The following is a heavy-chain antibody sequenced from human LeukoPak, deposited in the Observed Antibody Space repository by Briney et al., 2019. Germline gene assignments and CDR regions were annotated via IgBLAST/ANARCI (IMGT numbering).Heavy chain of an antibody. CDR3: ARHMGYCSSTSCFVPAFDY. V-gene: IGHV3-21*01. CDR1: GFTFSSYS. D-gene: IGHD2-2*01. CDR2: ISCSSSYI. Sequence: KSGGSLRLSCAASGFTFSSYSMNWDRQAPGKGLEWVSSISCSSSYIYYADSVKGRFTISRDNAKNSLYLQMNSLRAEDTAVYYCARHMGYCSSTSCFVPAFDYWGQGTLVTVSS. J-gene: IGHJ4*02.